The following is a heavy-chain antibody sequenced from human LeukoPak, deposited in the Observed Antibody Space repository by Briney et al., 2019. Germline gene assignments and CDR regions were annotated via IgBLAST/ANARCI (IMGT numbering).Heavy chain of an antibody. CDR2: IHPNSGGT. Sequence: ASVKVSCKASGYTLTCHYMHWVRQAPGQGLEWMGWIHPNSGGTNYAQKFQGRVTMTRDTSISTAYMELSRLRSDDTAVYYCARIDGTAPDYWGQGTLVTVSS. CDR1: GYTLTCHY. J-gene: IGHJ4*02. CDR3: ARIDGTAPDY. V-gene: IGHV1-2*02. D-gene: IGHD5-24*01.